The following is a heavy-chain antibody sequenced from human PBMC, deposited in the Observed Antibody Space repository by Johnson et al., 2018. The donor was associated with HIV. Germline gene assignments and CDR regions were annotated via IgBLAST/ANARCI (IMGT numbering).Heavy chain of an antibody. V-gene: IGHV3-13*01. J-gene: IGHJ3*02. CDR2: ICTAGDT. Sequence: VQLVESGGNLVQPGGSLRLSCAASGFTFSSYDLHWVRQATGKGLEWVSSICTAGDTFYPGSVKGRFAISRQNAKNSLYLQMNSLRAGDTAVYYCTVAGNGGAFDIWGQGTLVTVSS. D-gene: IGHD6-19*01. CDR1: GFTFSSYD. CDR3: TVAGNGGAFDI.